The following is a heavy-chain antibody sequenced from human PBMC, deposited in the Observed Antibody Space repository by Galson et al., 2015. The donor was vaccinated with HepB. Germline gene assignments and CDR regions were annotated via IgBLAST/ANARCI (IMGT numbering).Heavy chain of an antibody. D-gene: IGHD4-17*01. Sequence: SLRLSCVASGFNFSSYAMHWVRQAPGKGLEWVAVISYDGSNKYYADSVKGRFTISRDNSKNTLYLQMNSLRAEDTAVYYCARSHYGLPRVYYGMDVWGQGTTVTVSS. CDR2: ISYDGSNK. CDR3: ARSHYGLPRVYYGMDV. J-gene: IGHJ6*02. V-gene: IGHV3-30-3*01. CDR1: GFNFSSYA.